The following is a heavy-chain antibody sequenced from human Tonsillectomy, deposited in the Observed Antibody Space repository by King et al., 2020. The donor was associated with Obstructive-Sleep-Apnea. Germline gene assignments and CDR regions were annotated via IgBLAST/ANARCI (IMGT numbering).Heavy chain of an antibody. V-gene: IGHV3-23*04. Sequence: VQLVESGGGLVQPGGSLRLSCAASGFTFSSVVINLGRQAPGKGLEWVSGLRCSGGSTYYADSVKGRFTISRDNSKNTLYLQMNSLRAEDTALYYCARSYDFWSGPHDWGQGTLVTVSS. J-gene: IGHJ4*02. CDR1: GFTFSSVV. CDR3: ARSYDFWSGPHD. D-gene: IGHD3-3*01. CDR2: LRCSGGST.